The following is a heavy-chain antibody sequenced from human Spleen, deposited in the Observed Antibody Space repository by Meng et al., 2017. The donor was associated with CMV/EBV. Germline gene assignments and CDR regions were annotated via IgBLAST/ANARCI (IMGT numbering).Heavy chain of an antibody. CDR1: GGSFSGYY. CDR3: ARGDSGTVGY. Sequence: QMQLQQWGAGRLKRAGTLSLTCAVYGGSFSGYYWSWIRQPSGKGLEWIGKINHSGSTNYNPSLKSRVTISVDTSKNQFSLKLSSVTAADTAVYYCARGDSGTVGYWGQGTLVTVSS. D-gene: IGHD3-10*01. J-gene: IGHJ4*02. V-gene: IGHV4-34*01. CDR2: INHSGST.